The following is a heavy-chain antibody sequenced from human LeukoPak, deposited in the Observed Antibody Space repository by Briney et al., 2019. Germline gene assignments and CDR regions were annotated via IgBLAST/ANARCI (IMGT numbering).Heavy chain of an antibody. Sequence: ASVKVSCKASGYTFTGYYMHWVRQAPGQGLEWMGRINPNSGGTNYAQKFQGRVTMTRDTSISTAYMELSRLRSDDAAVYYCAGSNIAVTGTLWLYWGQGTLVTVSS. D-gene: IGHD6-19*01. CDR1: GYTFTGYY. CDR2: INPNSGGT. J-gene: IGHJ4*02. CDR3: AGSNIAVTGTLWLY. V-gene: IGHV1-2*06.